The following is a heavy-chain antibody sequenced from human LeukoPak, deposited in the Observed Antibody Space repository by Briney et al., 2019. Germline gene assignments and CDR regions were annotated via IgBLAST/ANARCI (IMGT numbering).Heavy chain of an antibody. J-gene: IGHJ5*02. Sequence: GGSLRLSCAASGFTFSSYSMTWVRQAPGKRLEWVSSFTSRSRNIYYADSVKGRFTISRDDAEKSLYLQMDSLRAEDTAVYYCAKEYCSSTSCYNNWFDPWGQGTLVTVSS. CDR2: FTSRSRNI. D-gene: IGHD2-2*01. CDR1: GFTFSSYS. CDR3: AKEYCSSTSCYNNWFDP. V-gene: IGHV3-21*01.